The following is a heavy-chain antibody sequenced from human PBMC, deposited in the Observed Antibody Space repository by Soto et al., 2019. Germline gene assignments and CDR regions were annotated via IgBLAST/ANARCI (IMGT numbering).Heavy chain of an antibody. CDR2: ISGGGDRT. CDR3: ARKVLGPTSRPHWWYFDL. D-gene: IGHD2-2*01. V-gene: IGHV3-23*01. Sequence: EVQLLESGGGLVQPGGSLRISCVGSGFTFINYAMNWVRQTPGKGLEWVSTISGGGDRTFDADTVKGRFTITRDNSKKTVNLPMNRLRADDTAVYYYARKVLGPTSRPHWWYFDLWGRRTLVTVSS. CDR1: GFTFINYA. J-gene: IGHJ2*01.